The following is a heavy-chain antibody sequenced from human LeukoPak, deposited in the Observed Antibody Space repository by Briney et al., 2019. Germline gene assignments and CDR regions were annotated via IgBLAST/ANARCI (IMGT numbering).Heavy chain of an antibody. CDR2: IYYSGST. J-gene: IGHJ4*02. D-gene: IGHD5-12*01. CDR3: ARYSGYDDGYDY. CDR1: GGSISSGDYY. V-gene: IGHV4-30-4*01. Sequence: KSSQTLSLTCTVSGGSISSGDYYWSWIRQPPGXXXELIGYIYYSGSTYYNPSLKSRVTISVDTSKNQFSLKLSSVTAADTAVYYCARYSGYDDGYDYWGQGTLVTVSS.